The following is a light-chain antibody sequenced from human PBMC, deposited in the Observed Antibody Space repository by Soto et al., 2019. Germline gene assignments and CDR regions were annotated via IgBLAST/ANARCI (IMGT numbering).Light chain of an antibody. CDR2: GAS. V-gene: IGKV3-20*01. Sequence: EIVLTQSPGTLSLSPGERATLSCRASQSVSSSYFAWYQQKPGQAPRLLIYGASSRATGIPDRFSDSGSGTDFTLTISRLEPEDFAVYYCQHYGSPGWTFGQGTKVEIK. CDR1: QSVSSSY. CDR3: QHYGSPGWT. J-gene: IGKJ1*01.